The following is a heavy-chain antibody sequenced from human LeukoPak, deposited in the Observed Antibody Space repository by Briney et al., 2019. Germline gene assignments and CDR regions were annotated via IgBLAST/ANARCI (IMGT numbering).Heavy chain of an antibody. Sequence: PGGSLRLSCAASGFTFSSYAMSWVRQAPGKGLEWVSAISGSGGSTYYADTVKGRFTISRDNSKNTLYLQMNSLRAEDTAVYYCAKHRRYYDSSGYYSSYYFDYWGQGTLVTVSS. V-gene: IGHV3-23*01. CDR2: ISGSGGST. CDR1: GFTFSSYA. D-gene: IGHD3-22*01. J-gene: IGHJ4*02. CDR3: AKHRRYYDSSGYYSSYYFDY.